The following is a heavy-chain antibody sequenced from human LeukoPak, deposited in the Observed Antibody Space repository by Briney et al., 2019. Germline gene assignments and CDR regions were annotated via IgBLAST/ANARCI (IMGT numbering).Heavy chain of an antibody. V-gene: IGHV3-48*01. J-gene: IGHJ3*02. CDR1: GFTFSSYS. D-gene: IGHD1-7*01. CDR3: ARDSGNYLDAFDI. Sequence: GGSLRLSCVASGFTFSSYSMNWVRQAPGKGLEWVSQISSSSSSIYYADSVKGRFTISRDNAKNSLYLQMNSLRAEDTAVYYCARDSGNYLDAFDIWGQGTMVTVSS. CDR2: ISSSSSSI.